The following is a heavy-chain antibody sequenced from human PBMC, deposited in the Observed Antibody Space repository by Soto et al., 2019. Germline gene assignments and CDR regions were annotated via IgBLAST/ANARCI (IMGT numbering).Heavy chain of an antibody. Sequence: QVQLVQSGAEVQKPGSSVKVSCKASGGTFTSYAISWVRQAPGQGLEWMGGVIPTFGTANYAQKFQGRVTITADESTSTAYMELSSLRSEDTAVYYCAAGYSRKYNWFDPWGQGTLVTVSS. CDR3: AAGYSRKYNWFDP. CDR2: VIPTFGTA. D-gene: IGHD6-13*01. V-gene: IGHV1-69*01. J-gene: IGHJ5*02. CDR1: GGTFTSYA.